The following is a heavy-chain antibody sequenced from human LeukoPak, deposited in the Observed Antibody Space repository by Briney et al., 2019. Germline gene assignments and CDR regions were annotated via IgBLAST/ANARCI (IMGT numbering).Heavy chain of an antibody. CDR2: IYPGDSDT. CDR1: GYSFTSYW. D-gene: IGHD3-3*01. V-gene: IGHV5-51*01. J-gene: IGHJ5*02. CDR3: AGYQGSVGDYDFWSGYYH. Sequence: GESLKISCKGSGYSFTSYWIGWVRQMPGKGLEWMGIIYPGDSDTRYSPSFQGQVTISADKSISTAYLQWSSLKASDTAMYYCAGYQGSVGDYDFWSGYYHWGQGTLVTVSS.